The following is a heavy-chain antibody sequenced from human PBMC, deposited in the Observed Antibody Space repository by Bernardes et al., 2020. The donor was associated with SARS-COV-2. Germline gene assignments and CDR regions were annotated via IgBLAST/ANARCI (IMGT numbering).Heavy chain of an antibody. V-gene: IGHV1-2*02. CDR3: ALPPTNYDRYGMDV. Sequence: ASEKVSCKASGYPFTGYYMHWVRQDPGQGLEWMGWINPNSGGTNYAQKFQGRVTMTRDTSISTAYMELSRLRSDDTAVYYCALPPTNYDRYGMDVWGQGTTVTVSS. D-gene: IGHD3-22*01. CDR1: GYPFTGYY. J-gene: IGHJ6*02. CDR2: INPNSGGT.